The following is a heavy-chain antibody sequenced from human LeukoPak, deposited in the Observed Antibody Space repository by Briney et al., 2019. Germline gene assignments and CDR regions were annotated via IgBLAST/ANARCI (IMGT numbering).Heavy chain of an antibody. V-gene: IGHV4-39*01. J-gene: IGHJ4*02. Sequence: SGTLSLTCTVSGGSISSTIYYWGWIRQPPGKGLEWIGSIYYSGSTYYNPSLKSRVTISVDTSKNQFSLKLSSVTAADTAVYYCARHGPRYYYDTSGYYYFDYWGQGTLVTVSS. CDR1: GGSISSTIYY. CDR3: ARHGPRYYYDTSGYYYFDY. D-gene: IGHD3-22*01. CDR2: IYYSGST.